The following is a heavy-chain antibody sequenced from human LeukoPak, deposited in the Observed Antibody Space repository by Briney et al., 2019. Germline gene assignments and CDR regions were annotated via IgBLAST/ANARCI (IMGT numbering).Heavy chain of an antibody. CDR2: ISWNSGSI. CDR3: AKDISHYDILSPGTY. CDR1: GFTFDDYA. D-gene: IGHD3-9*01. J-gene: IGHJ4*02. Sequence: GGSLRLSCAASGFTFDDYAMHWVRQAPGKGLEWGAGISWNSGSIGYADSVKGRFTMSRDNAKNSLYLQTNSLRAEDTALYYCAKDISHYDILSPGTYWGQGTLVTVSS. V-gene: IGHV3-9*01.